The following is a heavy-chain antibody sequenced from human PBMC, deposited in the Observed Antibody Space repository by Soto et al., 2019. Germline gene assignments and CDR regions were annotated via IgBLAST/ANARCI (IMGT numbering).Heavy chain of an antibody. CDR3: ARHPVGYSYGLDRQYGMDV. D-gene: IGHD5-18*01. CDR2: SYPGDSDT. V-gene: IGHV5-51*01. CDR1: GYXFTSHL. Sequence: EXVKISCKCSGYXFTSHLIVWMGHMPGKGLEWIGISYPGDSDTRYSPSFQGQVTISDDKSIITAYLPWSSLKASDTAMYYCARHPVGYSYGLDRQYGMDVWGQGTTVTVSS. J-gene: IGHJ6*02.